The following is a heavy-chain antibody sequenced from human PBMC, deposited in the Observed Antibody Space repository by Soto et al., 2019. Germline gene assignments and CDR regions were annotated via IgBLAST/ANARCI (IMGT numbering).Heavy chain of an antibody. CDR1: GGSVRSSRYY. J-gene: IGHJ6*03. Sequence: TSETLSLTCTVSGGSVRSSRYYWGWIRQPPGKGLECIGTIYFSGKSYYNKSLQSQVTMSVDTSKNQFSMEVSSVTAADTVVYYFARGQSVWHSRPLYYYYYYYMDVWGKGTTVTVSS. CDR3: ARGQSVWHSRPLYYYYYYYMDV. D-gene: IGHD2-21*02. CDR2: IYFSGKS. V-gene: IGHV4-39*01.